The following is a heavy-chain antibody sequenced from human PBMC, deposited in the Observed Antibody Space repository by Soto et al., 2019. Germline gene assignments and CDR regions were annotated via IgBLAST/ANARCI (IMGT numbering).Heavy chain of an antibody. CDR1: GGTFSGYA. CDR2: IIPIFGIT. CDR3: ARDPRSITGTTSSEDFQH. D-gene: IGHD1-1*01. Sequence: QAQLMQSGAEVKEPGSSVKVSCKASGGTFSGYAISWVRQAPVQGLEWLGGIIPIFGITNYAQKFQNRLTIAADESSATVYMDLRSLTSEDSAIYYCARDPRSITGTTSSEDFQHWGQGTLVSVS. V-gene: IGHV1-69*01. J-gene: IGHJ1*01.